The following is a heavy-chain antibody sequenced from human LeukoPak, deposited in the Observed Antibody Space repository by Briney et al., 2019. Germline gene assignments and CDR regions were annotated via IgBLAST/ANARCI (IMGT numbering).Heavy chain of an antibody. D-gene: IGHD3-16*01. J-gene: IGHJ6*02. V-gene: IGHV3-7*03. CDR3: ARGGGLDV. Sequence: GSLRLSCAASGFTFSSYWMNWARRAPGKGLEWVASINHNGNVNYYVDSVKGRFTISRDNAKNSLYLQMSNLRAEDTAVYFCARGGGLDVWGQGATVTVSS. CDR1: GFTFSSYW. CDR2: INHNGNVN.